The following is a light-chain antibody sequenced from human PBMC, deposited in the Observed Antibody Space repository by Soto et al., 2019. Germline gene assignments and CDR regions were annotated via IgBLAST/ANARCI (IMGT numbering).Light chain of an antibody. Sequence: DIQMTQSPSSLSASVGDRVTITCRASQSISSYLNWYQQKPGKAPKLLIYAASSLQSGVTSRFSGSGSGTDFTLTISSLQPEDFATYYCQQSYSTPLFGPGTKVDIK. CDR1: QSISSY. J-gene: IGKJ3*01. CDR2: AAS. CDR3: QQSYSTPL. V-gene: IGKV1-39*01.